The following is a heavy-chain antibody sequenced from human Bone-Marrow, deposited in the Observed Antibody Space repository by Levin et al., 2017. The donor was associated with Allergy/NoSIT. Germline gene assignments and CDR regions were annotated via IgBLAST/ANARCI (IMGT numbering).Heavy chain of an antibody. V-gene: IGHV4-59*01. CDR2: IKNSGTT. Sequence: SETLSLTCSVSGGSISNSYWSWIRQAPGKGLEWIGYIKNSGTTKYNPSLNSRVTISADTAKNQVSLRLTSVTAADTAVYYCASLGYTISYYDYAMDVWGQGTTVTVSS. J-gene: IGHJ6*02. CDR3: ASLGYTISYYDYAMDV. CDR1: GGSISNSY. D-gene: IGHD5-12*01.